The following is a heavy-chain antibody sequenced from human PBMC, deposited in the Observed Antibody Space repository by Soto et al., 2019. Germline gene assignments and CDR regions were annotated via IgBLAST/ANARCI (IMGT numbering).Heavy chain of an antibody. CDR3: ARGRGLLFPDYYYGMDV. D-gene: IGHD4-17*01. CDR1: GYTFTSYY. CDR2: INPSGGST. Sequence: ASVKVSCKASGYTFTSYYMHWVRQAPGQGLEWMGIINPSGGSTSYAQKFQGRVTMTRDTSTSTVYMELSSLRSEDTAVYYCARGRGLLFPDYYYGMDVWGQGTTVTVSS. V-gene: IGHV1-46*01. J-gene: IGHJ6*02.